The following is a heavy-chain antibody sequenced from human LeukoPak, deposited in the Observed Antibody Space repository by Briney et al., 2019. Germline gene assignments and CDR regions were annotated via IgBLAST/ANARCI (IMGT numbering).Heavy chain of an antibody. V-gene: IGHV3-20*01. CDR3: ARATKYSSSSPADY. CDR1: GFTFDDYG. Sequence: GGSLRLSCAASGFTFDDYGMSWVRHAPGKGLEWVSGINWNGGSTGYADSVKGRFTISRDNAKNSLYLQMNSLRAEDTALYHCARATKYSSSSPADYWGQGTLVTVSS. D-gene: IGHD6-6*01. CDR2: INWNGGST. J-gene: IGHJ4*02.